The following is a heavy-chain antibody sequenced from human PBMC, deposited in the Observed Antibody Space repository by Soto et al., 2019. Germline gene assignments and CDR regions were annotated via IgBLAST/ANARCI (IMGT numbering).Heavy chain of an antibody. V-gene: IGHV4-61*01. CDR1: GGSVSSGSYY. J-gene: IGHJ4*02. CDR2: INYSGST. Sequence: SETLSLTCTVSGGSVSSGSYYWTWMRQPPGKEQEWIGYINYSGSTSYNPSLKGRVAISVDTSKKQFSLKVSSVTAADTAVFYCARDGDTSGYYYFDYWGQGTLVTVSS. D-gene: IGHD3-22*01. CDR3: ARDGDTSGYYYFDY.